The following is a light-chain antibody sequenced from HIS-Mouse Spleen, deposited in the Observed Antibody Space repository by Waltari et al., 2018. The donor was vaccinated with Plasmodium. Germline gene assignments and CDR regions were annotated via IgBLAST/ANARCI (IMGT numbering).Light chain of an antibody. V-gene: IGLV3-10*01. Sequence: SYELTQPPSVSVSPGQTARITCSGDALPKKYAYWYQQKSGQAPVLVIYEDSKRPSGIPDRFSGSSSGTMDTLTIRGAQVEDEADYYCYSTDSSGNHRVFGGGTKLTVL. CDR2: EDS. CDR1: ALPKKY. J-gene: IGLJ3*02. CDR3: YSTDSSGNHRV.